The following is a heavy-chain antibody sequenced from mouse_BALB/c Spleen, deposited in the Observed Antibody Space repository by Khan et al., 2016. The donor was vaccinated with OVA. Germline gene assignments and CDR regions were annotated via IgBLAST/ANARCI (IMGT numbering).Heavy chain of an antibody. Sequence: EVNVVESGGDLVKPGGSLQLSCAASGFTFSSYVMSWVRQTPEKRLEWVASISSGGSTYYPDSVKGRFTLSRDHARNILYLQRSSQRSEDTAMEYCAIEADRYDEYYLDYWVQGTTLTVSS. J-gene: IGHJ2*01. CDR1: GFTFSSYV. CDR3: AIEADRYDEYYLDY. CDR2: ISSGGST. D-gene: IGHD2-14*01. V-gene: IGHV5-6-5*01.